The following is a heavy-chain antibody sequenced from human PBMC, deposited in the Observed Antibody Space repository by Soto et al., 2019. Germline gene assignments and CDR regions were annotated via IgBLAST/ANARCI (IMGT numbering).Heavy chain of an antibody. CDR3: ARGLGRGYHDTSGYFHLDY. CDR2: IYSGGST. Sequence: GGSLRLSCAASGFTVSSNYMSWVRQAPGKGLEWVSVIYSGGSTYYADSVKGRFTISRDNSKNTLYLQMNSLRAEDTAVYYCARGLGRGYHDTSGYFHLDYWGQGTLVTVSS. J-gene: IGHJ4*02. V-gene: IGHV3-53*01. D-gene: IGHD3-22*01. CDR1: GFTVSSNY.